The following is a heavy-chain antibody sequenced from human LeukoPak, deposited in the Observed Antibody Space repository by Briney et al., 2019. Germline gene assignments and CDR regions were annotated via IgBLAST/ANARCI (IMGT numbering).Heavy chain of an antibody. CDR2: ISSGTSYI. Sequence: GGSLRLSCAASGFTFNTYTMNWVRQAPGKGLEWVSSISSGTSYIYYADSVKGRFAISRDNAKNSLYLQMNSLRAEDTAVYYCAELGITMIGGVWGKGTTVTISS. V-gene: IGHV3-21*01. CDR3: AELGITMIGGV. J-gene: IGHJ6*04. CDR1: GFTFNTYT. D-gene: IGHD3-10*02.